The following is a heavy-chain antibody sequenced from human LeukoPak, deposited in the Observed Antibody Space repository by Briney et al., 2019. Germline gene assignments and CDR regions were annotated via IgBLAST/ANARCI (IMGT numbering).Heavy chain of an antibody. V-gene: IGHV3-30*02. CDR1: GFTFSNAR. Sequence: GGSLRLSCAASGFTFSNARMSWVRQAPGKGLEWVAFIRYDGSNKYYADSVKGRFTISRDNSKNTLYLQMNSLRAEDTAVYYCAKVKYGYYYDSSGYSLLPYGLPDYWGQGTLVTVSS. CDR2: IRYDGSNK. D-gene: IGHD3-22*01. J-gene: IGHJ4*02. CDR3: AKVKYGYYYDSSGYSLLPYGLPDY.